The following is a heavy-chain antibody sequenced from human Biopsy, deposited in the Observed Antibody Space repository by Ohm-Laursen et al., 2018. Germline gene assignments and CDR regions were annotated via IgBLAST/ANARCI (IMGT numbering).Heavy chain of an antibody. CDR1: GFTFQDHA. V-gene: IGHV3-9*01. Sequence: SLRLSCSASGFTFQDHAMHWVRQAPGKGLEWVSGISWNSGSINYAVSVQGRFTISRDNAKNSLYLQMNSLRVEDTALYFCARLSELHGLWYFDFWGQGALVTVSS. CDR3: ARLSELHGLWYFDF. D-gene: IGHD2-21*01. CDR2: ISWNSGSI. J-gene: IGHJ4*02.